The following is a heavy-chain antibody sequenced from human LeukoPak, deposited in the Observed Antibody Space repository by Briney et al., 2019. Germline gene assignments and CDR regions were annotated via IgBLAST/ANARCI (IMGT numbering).Heavy chain of an antibody. CDR2: INAGNGNT. CDR1: GYTFTSYA. J-gene: IGHJ5*02. D-gene: IGHD3-10*01. V-gene: IGHV1-3*03. Sequence: GASVKVSCKASGYTFTSYAMHWVRQAPGQRLEWMGWINAGNGNTKYSQEFQGRVTMTRDMSTSTVYMELSSLRSEDTAVYYCARDKDGSGSYCWFDPWGQGTLVTVSS. CDR3: ARDKDGSGSYCWFDP.